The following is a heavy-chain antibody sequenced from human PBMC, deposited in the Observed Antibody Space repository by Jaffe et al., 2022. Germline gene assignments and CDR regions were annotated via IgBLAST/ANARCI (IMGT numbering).Heavy chain of an antibody. CDR2: IGTAGDT. D-gene: IGHD2-15*01. Sequence: EVQLVESGGGLVQPGGSLRLSCAASGFTFSSYDMHWVRQATGKGLEWVSAIGTAGDTYYPGSVKGRFTISRENAKNSLYLQMNSLRAGDTAVYYCARSGYCSGGSCYDYWGQGTLVTVSS. CDR3: ARSGYCSGGSCYDY. J-gene: IGHJ4*02. CDR1: GFTFSSYD. V-gene: IGHV3-13*01.